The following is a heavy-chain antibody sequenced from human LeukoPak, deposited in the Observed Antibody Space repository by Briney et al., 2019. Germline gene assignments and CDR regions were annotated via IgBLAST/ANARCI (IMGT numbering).Heavy chain of an antibody. CDR1: GFTFSDHY. V-gene: IGHV3-72*01. J-gene: IGHJ6*02. Sequence: PGGSLRLSCAPSGFTFSDHYMDWVRQAPGKGLEWVARTRTKAKDYTTEYAASVKGRFTVSRDESMHSLYLQMNSLKTEDTAVYYCARGPTVTFNYHYGMDVWGQGTTVTVSS. CDR3: ARGPTVTFNYHYGMDV. CDR2: TRTKAKDYTT. D-gene: IGHD4-17*01.